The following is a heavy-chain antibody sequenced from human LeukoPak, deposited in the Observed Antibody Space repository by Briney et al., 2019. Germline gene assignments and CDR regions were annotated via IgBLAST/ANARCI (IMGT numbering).Heavy chain of an antibody. J-gene: IGHJ4*02. CDR2: ISYDGSNK. Sequence: PGGSLRLSCAASGFTFSSYGMHWVRQAPGKGLEWVAVISYDGSNKYYADSVKGRFTISRDNSKNTLYLQMNSLRAEDTAVYYCARGLHSLPRSTLDYWGQGTLVTVSS. D-gene: IGHD2-2*01. CDR3: ARGLHSLPRSTLDY. CDR1: GFTFSSYG. V-gene: IGHV3-30*03.